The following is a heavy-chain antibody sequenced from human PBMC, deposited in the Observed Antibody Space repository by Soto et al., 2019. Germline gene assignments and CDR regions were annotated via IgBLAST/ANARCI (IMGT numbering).Heavy chain of an antibody. J-gene: IGHJ4*02. CDR3: AGGGVTGTTFDY. D-gene: IGHD1-20*01. CDR1: GFTFSDYY. CDR2: ISSSGSTI. V-gene: IGHV3-11*01. Sequence: GGSLRLSCAASGFTFSDYYMSWIRKAPGKGLEWVSYISSSGSTIYYANSVKGRFPISRDNAKNSLYLQMNSLRAEDTAVYYCAGGGVTGTTFDYWGQGTLVTVSS.